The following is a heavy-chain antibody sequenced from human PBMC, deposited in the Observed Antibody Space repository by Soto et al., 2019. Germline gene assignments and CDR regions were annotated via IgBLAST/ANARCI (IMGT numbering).Heavy chain of an antibody. CDR1: GFTFSSYS. D-gene: IGHD3-3*01. Sequence: EVQLVESGGGLVQPGGSLRLSCAASGFTFSSYSMNWVRQAPGKGLEWVSYISSSSSTIYYADSVKGRFTISRDNAKNSLYLQMHSLRAEDTAVYYCARDGSEDYDVWSGYPPDAFDIWGKGTMVTVSS. CDR2: ISSSSSTI. J-gene: IGHJ3*02. CDR3: ARDGSEDYDVWSGYPPDAFDI. V-gene: IGHV3-48*01.